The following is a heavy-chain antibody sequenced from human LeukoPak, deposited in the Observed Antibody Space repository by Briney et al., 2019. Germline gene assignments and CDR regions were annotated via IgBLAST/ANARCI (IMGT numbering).Heavy chain of an antibody. D-gene: IGHD3-22*01. V-gene: IGHV3-30*18. CDR1: GFTFSSYG. CDR3: AKGGSSGYYFPSSRFDP. CDR2: ISYDGSNK. J-gene: IGHJ5*02. Sequence: GGSLRLSCAASGFTFSSYGMHWVRQAPGKGLEWVAVISYDGSNKYYADSVKGRFTISRDNSKNTLYLQMNSLRAEDTAVYYCAKGGSSGYYFPSSRFDPWGQGTLVTVSS.